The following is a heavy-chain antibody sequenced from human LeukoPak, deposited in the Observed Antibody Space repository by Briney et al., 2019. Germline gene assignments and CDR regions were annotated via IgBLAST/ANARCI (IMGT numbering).Heavy chain of an antibody. Sequence: GGSLRPSCAASGFTFSSFAMSWVRQAPGKGLEWVSSISGSGESTYYADYVKGRFTVSRDNSKNTLNLQLNSLRAEDTAVYYCAKDAIGQYRPYYFDCWGQGTLVTVSS. CDR3: AKDAIGQYRPYYFDC. D-gene: IGHD3-16*02. V-gene: IGHV3-23*01. CDR1: GFTFSSFA. CDR2: ISGSGEST. J-gene: IGHJ4*02.